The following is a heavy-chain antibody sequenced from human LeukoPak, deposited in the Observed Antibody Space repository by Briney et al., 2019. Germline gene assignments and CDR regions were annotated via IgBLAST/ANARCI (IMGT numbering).Heavy chain of an antibody. V-gene: IGHV4-59*08. CDR3: ASLDCSGGSCPFDY. Sequence: PSETLSLTCTVSGGSISSYYWSWIRQPPGKGLEWIGYIYYSGSTNYNPSLKSRVTISVDTSKNQFSLKLSSVTAADTAEYYCASLDCSGGSCPFDYWGQGTLVTVSS. CDR2: IYYSGST. CDR1: GGSISSYY. D-gene: IGHD2-15*01. J-gene: IGHJ4*02.